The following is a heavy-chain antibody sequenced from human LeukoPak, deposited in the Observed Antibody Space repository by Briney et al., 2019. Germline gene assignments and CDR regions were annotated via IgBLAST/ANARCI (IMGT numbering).Heavy chain of an antibody. D-gene: IGHD3-10*01. V-gene: IGHV4-39*01. Sequence: PSETLSLTCTVSGGSISSSYHYWGWIRQPPGKGLEWIGEINHSGSTNYNPSLKSRVTISVDTSKNQFSLKLSSVTAADTAVYYCARHSDRPPKLLWFGEGVHFDYWGQGTLVTVSS. CDR3: ARHSDRPPKLLWFGEGVHFDY. CDR1: GGSISSSYHY. J-gene: IGHJ4*02. CDR2: INHSGST.